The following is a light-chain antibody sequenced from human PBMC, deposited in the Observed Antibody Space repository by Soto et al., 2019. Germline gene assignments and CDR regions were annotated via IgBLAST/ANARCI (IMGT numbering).Light chain of an antibody. J-gene: IGKJ4*01. CDR1: QSVSSY. Sequence: EIVLTQSPAPLPWSPGERATLSCRASQSVSSYLAWYQQKPGQAPRLLIYDASTRPTGIPARFSGSGSGTDFTLTISSLEPEDVAVYYCQQRSNWPPLTFGGGTKVEIK. V-gene: IGKV3-11*01. CDR3: QQRSNWPPLT. CDR2: DAS.